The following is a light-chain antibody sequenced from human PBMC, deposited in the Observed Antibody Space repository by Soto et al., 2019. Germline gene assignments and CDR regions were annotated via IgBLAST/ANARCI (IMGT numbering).Light chain of an antibody. J-gene: IGKJ3*01. Sequence: EIVLTLSQAAVLLHHGERATLSSRPSQSVSTSYIAWYQQKPGQAPRLLMYASSSRATGIPDRFSGSGSRTDFTLTISRLEPEDVAVYYCQQYGSSLLTFCGGSNVDVK. V-gene: IGKV3-20*01. CDR2: ASS. CDR1: QSVSTSY. CDR3: QQYGSSLLT.